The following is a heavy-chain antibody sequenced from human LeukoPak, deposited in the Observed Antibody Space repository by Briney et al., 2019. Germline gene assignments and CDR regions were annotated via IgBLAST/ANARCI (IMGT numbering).Heavy chain of an antibody. Sequence: ASVKVSCKASGYTFTGYYMHWVRQAPGQGLEWMGWIKPNSGGTNYAQKFQGRGTMTRDTSISTAYTELSRLRADDTAVYYCARSPGAGPYYYYYYIDVWGKGTTVTVSS. CDR2: IKPNSGGT. V-gene: IGHV1-2*02. J-gene: IGHJ6*03. D-gene: IGHD6-19*01. CDR1: GYTFTGYY. CDR3: ARSPGAGPYYYYYYIDV.